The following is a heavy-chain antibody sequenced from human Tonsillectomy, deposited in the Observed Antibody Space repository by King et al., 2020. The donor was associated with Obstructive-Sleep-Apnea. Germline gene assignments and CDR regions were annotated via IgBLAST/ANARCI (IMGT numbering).Heavy chain of an antibody. V-gene: IGHV3-21*01. CDR3: ARDGVGATVYYYGMDV. D-gene: IGHD1-26*01. CDR1: GFTFSSYS. J-gene: IGHJ6*02. Sequence: VQLVQSGGDLVKPGGSLRLSCAASGFTFSSYSMNWVRQAPGKGLEWVSSISTSSSYIYYADSVKGRFTISRDNAKNSLYLQMNRLRAEETAVYYCARDGVGATVYYYGMDVWGQGTTVTVSS. CDR2: ISTSSSYI.